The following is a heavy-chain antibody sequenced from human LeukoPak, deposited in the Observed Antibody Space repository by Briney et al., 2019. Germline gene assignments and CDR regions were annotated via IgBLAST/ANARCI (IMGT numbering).Heavy chain of an antibody. CDR2: IVVGSGDT. Sequence: GTSVKVSCEASGFNFNTSTMQWVRQARGQRPEWIGWIVVGSGDTNYAQKFQDRVSISRDMSTSTAYMELSSLRSEDTAVYYCAASVFRSRVGVQQLAREVDYWGQGTLVTVSS. CDR1: GFNFNTST. V-gene: IGHV1-58*02. J-gene: IGHJ4*02. D-gene: IGHD6-13*01. CDR3: AASVFRSRVGVQQLAREVDY.